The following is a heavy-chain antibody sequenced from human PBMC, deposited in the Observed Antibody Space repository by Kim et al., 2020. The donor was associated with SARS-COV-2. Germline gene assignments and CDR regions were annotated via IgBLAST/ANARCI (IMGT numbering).Heavy chain of an antibody. J-gene: IGHJ4*02. CDR3: ARCGVDDILTGYPTVYRY. V-gene: IGHV5-51*01. D-gene: IGHD3-9*01. CDR1: GYSFTSYW. Sequence: GESLKISCKGSGYSFTSYWIGWVRQMPGKGLEWMGIIYPGDSDTRYSPSFQGQVTISADKSISTAYLQWSSLKASDTAMYYCARCGVDDILTGYPTVYRYWGQGTLVTVSS. CDR2: IYPGDSDT.